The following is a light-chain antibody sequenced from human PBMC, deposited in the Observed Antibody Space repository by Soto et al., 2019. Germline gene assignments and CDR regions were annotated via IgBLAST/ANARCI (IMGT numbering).Light chain of an antibody. CDR3: QQRSNWPGT. CDR2: DAS. V-gene: IGKV3-11*01. Sequence: EIVLTQSQATLSLSPGERATLSCRASQSVSSYLAWYQQKPGQAPRLLIYDASNRATGIPARFSGSGSGTDFTLTISSLEPEDCAVYYCQQRSNWPGTFGQGTKLEIK. CDR1: QSVSSY. J-gene: IGKJ2*01.